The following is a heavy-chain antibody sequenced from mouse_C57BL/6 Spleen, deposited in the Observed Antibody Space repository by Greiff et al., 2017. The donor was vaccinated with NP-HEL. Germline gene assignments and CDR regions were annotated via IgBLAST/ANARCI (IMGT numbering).Heavy chain of an antibody. CDR3: ASGETAQATLAY. V-gene: IGHV1-82*01. CDR1: GYAFSSSW. D-gene: IGHD3-2*02. Sequence: QVQLKQSGPELVKPGASVKISCKASGYAFSSSWMNWVKQRPGKGLEWIGRIYPGDGDTNYNGKFKGKATITADTSSNTAYLQLSSLTSEDTAIYYGASGETAQATLAYWGQGTLVTVSA. CDR2: IYPGDGDT. J-gene: IGHJ3*01.